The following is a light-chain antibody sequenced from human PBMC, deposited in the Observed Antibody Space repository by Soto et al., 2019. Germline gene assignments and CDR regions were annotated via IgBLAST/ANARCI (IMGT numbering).Light chain of an antibody. Sequence: QSALTQPASVSGSPGQSITISCTGYIHYDFVSWYQQHPGTAPKLVIYEVSNRPSGTSDRFSGSKSGHTDSLTISGLQTEDEAVYYCGSYTSSSNYVFGTGTKVTVL. CDR3: GSYTSSSNYV. J-gene: IGLJ1*01. V-gene: IGLV2-14*01. CDR2: EVS. CDR1: IHYDF.